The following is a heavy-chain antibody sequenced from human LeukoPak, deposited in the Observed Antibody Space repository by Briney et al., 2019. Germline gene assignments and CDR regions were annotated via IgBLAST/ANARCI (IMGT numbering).Heavy chain of an antibody. CDR3: ASLGPGAPDAFDI. CDR1: GFTFSSYS. D-gene: IGHD1-1*01. J-gene: IGHJ3*02. V-gene: IGHV3-21*01. CDR2: ISSSSSYI. Sequence: PGGSLRLSCAASGFTFSSYSMNWVRQAPGKGLEGVSSISSSSSYIYYADSVKGRFTISRDNAKNSLYLQMNSLRAEDTAVYYCASLGPGAPDAFDIWGQGTMVTVSS.